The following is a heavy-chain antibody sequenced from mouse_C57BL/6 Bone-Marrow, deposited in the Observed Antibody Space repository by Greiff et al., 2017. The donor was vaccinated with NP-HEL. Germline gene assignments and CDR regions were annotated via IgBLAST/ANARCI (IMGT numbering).Heavy chain of an antibody. Sequence: VKLQESGAELARPGASVKLSCKASGYTFTSYGISWVKQRTGQGLEWIGEIYPRSGNTYYNEKFKGKATLTADKSSSTAYMELRSLTSEDSAVYFGARSRYYYGSSYFDYWGQGTTLTVSS. CDR2: IYPRSGNT. D-gene: IGHD1-1*01. V-gene: IGHV1-81*01. CDR3: ARSRYYYGSSYFDY. CDR1: GYTFTSYG. J-gene: IGHJ2*01.